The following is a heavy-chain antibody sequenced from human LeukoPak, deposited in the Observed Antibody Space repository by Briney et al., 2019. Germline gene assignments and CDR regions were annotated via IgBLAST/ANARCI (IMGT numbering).Heavy chain of an antibody. CDR1: GGSISSSSYY. CDR2: IYYSGST. V-gene: IGHV4-39*01. J-gene: IGHJ4*02. Sequence: SETLSLTCTVSGGSISSSSYYWGWIRQPPGKGLEWIGSIYYSGSTYYNPSLKSRVTISLDTSKNQFSLKLSSVTAADTAVYYCARHKSATYYYDSSGYYYFDYWGQGTLVTVSS. D-gene: IGHD3-22*01. CDR3: ARHKSATYYYDSSGYYYFDY.